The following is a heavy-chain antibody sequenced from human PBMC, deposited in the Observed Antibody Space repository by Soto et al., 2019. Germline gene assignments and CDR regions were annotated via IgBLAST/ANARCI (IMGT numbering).Heavy chain of an antibody. D-gene: IGHD2-2*01. CDR2: FSGTAGRT. Sequence: EVQLLESGGDLVHPGGSLRLSCAASGFSFDSFGMSWVRQAPGKGLEWVSGFSGTAGRTYYADSVKGRFTISRDSSKNTLYLQMNSLRAEDTAVFYCTRGSAMTPRPGAVWGQGTVATVSS. J-gene: IGHJ4*02. CDR3: TRGSAMTPRPGAV. CDR1: GFSFDSFG. V-gene: IGHV3-23*01.